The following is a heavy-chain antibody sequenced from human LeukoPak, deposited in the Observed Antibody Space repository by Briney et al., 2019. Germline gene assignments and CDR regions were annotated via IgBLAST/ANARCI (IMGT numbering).Heavy chain of an antibody. CDR2: IYYSGST. CDR1: GGSISSYY. V-gene: IGHV4-59*12. D-gene: IGHD6-6*01. CDR3: ARDPSSSPEYNWFDP. J-gene: IGHJ5*02. Sequence: SETLSLTCTVSGGSISSYYWSWIRQPPGKGLEWIGYIYYSGSTNYNPSLKSRVTMSVDTSKNQFSLKLSSVTAADTAVYYCARDPSSSPEYNWFDPWGQGTLVTVSS.